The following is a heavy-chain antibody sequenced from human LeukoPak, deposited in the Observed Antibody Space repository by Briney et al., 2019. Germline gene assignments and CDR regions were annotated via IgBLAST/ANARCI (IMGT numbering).Heavy chain of an antibody. CDR1: GGSFSGYY. D-gene: IGHD3-22*01. CDR3: ARWPDYYDSSGYTRFFDY. J-gene: IGHJ4*02. V-gene: IGHV4-34*01. Sequence: SETLSLTCAVYGGSFSGYYWSWIRQPPGKGLEWIGEINHSGSTYYNPSLKSRVTISVDTSKNQFPLKLSSVTAADTAVYYCARWPDYYDSSGYTRFFDYWGQGTLVTVSS. CDR2: INHSGST.